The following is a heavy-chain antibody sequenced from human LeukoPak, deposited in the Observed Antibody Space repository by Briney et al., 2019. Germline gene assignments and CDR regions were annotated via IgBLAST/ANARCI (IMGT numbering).Heavy chain of an antibody. D-gene: IGHD4-17*01. Sequence: ASVKVSCKASGYTFTSYYVHWVRQAPGQGLEWMGIINPSGGSTSYAQKFQGRVTMTRDTSTSTVYMELSSLRSEDTAVYYCAGAAPYGYFQHWGQGTLVTVSS. J-gene: IGHJ1*01. CDR3: AGAAPYGYFQH. CDR1: GYTFTSYY. CDR2: INPSGGST. V-gene: IGHV1-46*01.